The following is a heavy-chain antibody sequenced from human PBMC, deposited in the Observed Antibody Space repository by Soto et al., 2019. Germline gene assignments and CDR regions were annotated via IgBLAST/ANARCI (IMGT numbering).Heavy chain of an antibody. V-gene: IGHV1-46*03. D-gene: IGHD5-18*01. J-gene: IGHJ6*03. CDR2: INPSGGST. Sequence: QVQLVQSGAEVKKPGASVKVSCKASGYTFTSYYMHWVRQAPGQGLEWMGIINPSGGSTSYAQKFQGRVTMTRDTSTSTVYMELSSLRSEDTAVYYCARGRPLVTPWYYYMDVWGKGTTVTVSS. CDR3: ARGRPLVTPWYYYMDV. CDR1: GYTFTSYY.